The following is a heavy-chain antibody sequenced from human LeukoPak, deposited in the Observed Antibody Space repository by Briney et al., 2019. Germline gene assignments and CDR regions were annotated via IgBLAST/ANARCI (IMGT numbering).Heavy chain of an antibody. Sequence: GGSLRLSCVGSGFTISNYWMHWVRQAPGTGLVWVSRIHPDGSITTYADSVKGRFTISGDNTKNTLYLQMNSLRAEDTAVYYCAPQQAFSPYNWFDPWGQGTLVTVSS. CDR3: APQQAFSPYNWFDP. J-gene: IGHJ5*02. CDR2: IHPDGSIT. CDR1: GFTISNYW. V-gene: IGHV3-74*03. D-gene: IGHD3-3*02.